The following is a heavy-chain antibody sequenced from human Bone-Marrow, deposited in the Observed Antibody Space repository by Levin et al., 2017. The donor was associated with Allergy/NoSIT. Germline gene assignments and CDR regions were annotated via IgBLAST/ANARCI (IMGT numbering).Heavy chain of an antibody. CDR3: TSGGGSSRGYSYGTEWGYYYYYGMDV. V-gene: IGHV3-49*04. CDR2: IRSKAYGGTT. Sequence: QTGGSLRLSCTASGFTFGDYAMSWVRQAPGKGLEWVGFIRSKAYGGTTEYAASVKGRFTISRDDSKSIAYLQMNSLKTEDTAVYYCTSGGGSSRGYSYGTEWGYYYYYGMDVWGQGTTVTVSS. CDR1: GFTFGDYA. D-gene: IGHD5-18*01. J-gene: IGHJ6*02.